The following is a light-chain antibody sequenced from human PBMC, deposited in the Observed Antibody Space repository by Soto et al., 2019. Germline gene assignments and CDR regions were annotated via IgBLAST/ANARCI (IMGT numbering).Light chain of an antibody. CDR1: QSVSSN. CDR3: QQYRT. CDR2: GAS. Sequence: EIVMTQSPATLSVSPGERATLSCRASQSVSSNLAWYQQKPGQAPRLLIYGASTRATGIPARFSGSGSGTDITLTISSLQSEDFAVYYCQQYRTFGQGTKVEIK. J-gene: IGKJ1*01. V-gene: IGKV3-15*01.